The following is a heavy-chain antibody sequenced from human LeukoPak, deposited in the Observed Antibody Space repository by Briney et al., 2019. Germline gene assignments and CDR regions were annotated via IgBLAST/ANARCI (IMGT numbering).Heavy chain of an antibody. CDR3: VAVAGTTLDY. CDR2: IYYSGST. V-gene: IGHV4-59*08. CDR1: GGSISGYY. Sequence: SETLSLTCTVSGGSISGYYWSWIRQPPGKGLEWIGYIYYSGSTYYNPSLKSRVTISVDTSKNQFSLKLSSVTAADTAVYYCVAVAGTTLDYWGQGTLVTVSS. J-gene: IGHJ4*02. D-gene: IGHD6-19*01.